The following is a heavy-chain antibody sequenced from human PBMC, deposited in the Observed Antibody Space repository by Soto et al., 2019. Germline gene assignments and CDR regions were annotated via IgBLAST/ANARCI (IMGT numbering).Heavy chain of an antibody. D-gene: IGHD5-12*01. CDR2: INAGNGDT. CDR3: ARAISGYVT. CDR1: GITYNTYA. J-gene: IGHJ4*02. Sequence: GSVKVSCKASGITYNTYAIHWVRQAPGQGLEWMGWINAGNGDTRYSQNFQGRVTLTRDTSASTVYMDLGSLKSEDTGVYYCARAISGYVTWGQGTLVTVSS. V-gene: IGHV1-3*01.